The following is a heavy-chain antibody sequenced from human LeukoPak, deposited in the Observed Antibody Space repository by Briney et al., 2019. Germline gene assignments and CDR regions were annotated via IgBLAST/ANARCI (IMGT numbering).Heavy chain of an antibody. D-gene: IGHD4-17*01. CDR2: INPNSGGT. J-gene: IGHJ6*03. CDR1: GYTFTGYY. V-gene: IGHV1-2*02. CDR3: ARDRDYGDYEYYYYYYMDV. Sequence: ASVKVSCKASGYTFTGYYMHWVRQAPGQGLEWMGWINPNSGGTNYAQKFQGRVTMTTDTSTSTAYMELRSLRSDDTAVYYCARDRDYGDYEYYYYYYMDVWGKGTTVTVSS.